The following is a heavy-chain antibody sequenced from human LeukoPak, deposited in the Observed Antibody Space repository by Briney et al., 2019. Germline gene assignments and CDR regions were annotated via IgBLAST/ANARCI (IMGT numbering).Heavy chain of an antibody. J-gene: IGHJ4*02. CDR2: ISAYNGNT. V-gene: IGHV1-18*01. CDR3: ARVGAYCTSTSCFDY. Sequence: ASVKVSCKASGYTFTSYGISWVRQAPGQGLEWMGWISAYNGNTDYAQKFQGRVTMATDTSTSTAYMDLRSLRSDDTAVYYCARVGAYCTSTSCFDYWGLGTLVTVSS. CDR1: GYTFTSYG. D-gene: IGHD2-2*01.